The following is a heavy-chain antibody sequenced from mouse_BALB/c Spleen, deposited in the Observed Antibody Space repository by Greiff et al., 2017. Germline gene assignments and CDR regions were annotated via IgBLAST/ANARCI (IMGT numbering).Heavy chain of an antibody. Sequence: EVKLLESGGGLVQPGGSLKLSCAASGFDFSRYWMSWVRQAPGKGLEWIGEINLDSSTINYTPSLKDKFIISRDNAKNTLYLQMSKVRSEDTALYYCARPGYYGNYYAMDYWGQGTSVTVSS. V-gene: IGHV4-1*02. D-gene: IGHD2-1*01. CDR3: ARPGYYGNYYAMDY. CDR1: GFDFSRYW. CDR2: INLDSSTI. J-gene: IGHJ4*01.